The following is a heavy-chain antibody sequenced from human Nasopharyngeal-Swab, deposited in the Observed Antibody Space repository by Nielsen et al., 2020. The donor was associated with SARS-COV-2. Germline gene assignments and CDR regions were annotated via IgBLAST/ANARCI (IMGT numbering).Heavy chain of an antibody. CDR3: ARDPGDDFDY. J-gene: IGHJ4*02. CDR2: ISAHTGNT. Sequence: ASVKVSCKASGYTFSSFGINWVRQAPGQGLEWMGWISAHTGNTKYIERLRDRVTLTTDTATSTACMELRSLRSDDTAVYYCARDPGDDFDYWGQGTLVTVSS. V-gene: IGHV1-18*01. D-gene: IGHD3-10*01. CDR1: GYTFSSFG.